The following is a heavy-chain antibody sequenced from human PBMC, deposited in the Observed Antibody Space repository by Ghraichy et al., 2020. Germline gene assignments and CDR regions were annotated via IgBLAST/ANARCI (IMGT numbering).Heavy chain of an antibody. V-gene: IGHV3-74*01. Sequence: GESLNISCAASEFTFSSYWMHWVRQAPGRGLVWVSRVKSDGSSTDYADSVKGRFTISRDNARNTLHLEMNSLTAEDTAEYYCARGVGSAPRSAFDIWGQGTMVTVSS. CDR2: VKSDGSST. CDR1: EFTFSSYW. CDR3: ARGVGSAPRSAFDI. J-gene: IGHJ3*02. D-gene: IGHD3-16*01.